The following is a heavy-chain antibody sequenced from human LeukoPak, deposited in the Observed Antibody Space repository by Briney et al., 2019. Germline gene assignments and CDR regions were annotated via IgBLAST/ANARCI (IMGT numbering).Heavy chain of an antibody. D-gene: IGHD2-15*01. V-gene: IGHV3-30-3*01. CDR3: ARTTEEDSGCSFDY. CDR2: ISYDGSNK. Sequence: GGSLRLSCAASGFTFSSYAMHWVRQAPGKGLEWVAVISYDGSNKYYADSVKGRFTISRDNSKNTLYLQMNSLRAEDTAVYYCARTTEEDSGCSFDYWGQGTLVTVSS. J-gene: IGHJ4*02. CDR1: GFTFSSYA.